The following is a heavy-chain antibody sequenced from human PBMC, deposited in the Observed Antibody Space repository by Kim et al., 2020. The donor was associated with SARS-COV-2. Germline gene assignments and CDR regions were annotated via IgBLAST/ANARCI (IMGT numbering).Heavy chain of an antibody. D-gene: IGHD5-12*01. J-gene: IGHJ5*02. CDR3: ARGRQMGYSGYQPYNWFDP. Sequence: SETLSLTCAVYGGSFSGYYWSWIRQPPGKGLEWIGEINHSGSTNYNPSLKSRVTISVDTSKNQFSLKLSSVTAADTAVYYCARGRQMGYSGYQPYNWFDPWGQGTLVTVSS. V-gene: IGHV4-34*01. CDR2: INHSGST. CDR1: GGSFSGYY.